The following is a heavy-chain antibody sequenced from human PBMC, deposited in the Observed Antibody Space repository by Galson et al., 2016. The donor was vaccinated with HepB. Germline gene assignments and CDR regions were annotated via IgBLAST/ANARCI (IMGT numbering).Heavy chain of an antibody. V-gene: IGHV3-33*01. J-gene: IGHJ4*02. D-gene: IGHD3-22*01. CDR3: ARDGGGSSGYYLDY. CDR1: GFTFSSYG. CDR2: IWHDGSNK. Sequence: SLRLSCAASGFTFSSYGMHWVRQAPGKGLEWVAVIWHDGSNKYYADSVKGRFTIFRDNSKNTLYLQMNSLRAEDTAVYYCARDGGGSSGYYLDYWGQGTLVTVSS.